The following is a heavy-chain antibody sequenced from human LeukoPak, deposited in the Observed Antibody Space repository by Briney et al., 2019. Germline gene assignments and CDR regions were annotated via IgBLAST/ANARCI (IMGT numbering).Heavy chain of an antibody. V-gene: IGHV3-21*01. CDR2: ISSSSSYI. Sequence: GGSLRLSSAASGFTFSSYSMNWVRQAPGKGLGWVSSISSSSSYIYYADSVKGRFTISRDNAKNSLYLQMNSLRAEDTAVYYCATSPKGAPFDPWGQGTLVTVSS. CDR3: ATSPKGAPFDP. CDR1: GFTFSSYS. J-gene: IGHJ5*02.